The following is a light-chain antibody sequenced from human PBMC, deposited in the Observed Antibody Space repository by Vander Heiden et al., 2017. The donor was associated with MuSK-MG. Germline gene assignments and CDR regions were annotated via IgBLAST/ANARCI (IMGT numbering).Light chain of an antibody. V-gene: IGKV3-11*01. CDR3: QQRSDWPVT. CDR1: QSVNIY. Sequence: EIVLTQSPATLSLSPGERATLSCRASQSVNIYLAWYQQKPGQAPRLLIYDASNRASGVPARFSGSGSGTDFTLTISSLEPEDFAVYYCQQRSDWPVTFGHGTKVXIK. CDR2: DAS. J-gene: IGKJ3*01.